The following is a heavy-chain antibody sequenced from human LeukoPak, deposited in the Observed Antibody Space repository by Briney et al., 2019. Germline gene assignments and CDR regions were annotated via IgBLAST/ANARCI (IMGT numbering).Heavy chain of an antibody. V-gene: IGHV1-69*05. CDR2: IIPNIGTT. CDR1: GDTLNNYA. D-gene: IGHD1-26*01. Sequence: SVKVSCKASGDTLNNYAFSWVRQAPGQGLEWMGGIIPNIGTTNYAQKFQGRVAITTDESTSTVYMELSSLRSEDTAVNYCAREGATIHAGLHYWGQGTLVTVSS. CDR3: AREGATIHAGLHY. J-gene: IGHJ4*02.